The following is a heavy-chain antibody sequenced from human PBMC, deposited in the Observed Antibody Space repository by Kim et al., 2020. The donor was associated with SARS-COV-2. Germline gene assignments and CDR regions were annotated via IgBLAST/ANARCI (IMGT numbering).Heavy chain of an antibody. CDR3: ARGGYSHGFDI. Sequence: GGSLRLSCAASGLTFTDYWMHWVRQAPGKGLVWVSRIDIDGSGTIYADSVKGRFTVSRDNAKNTLYLLLNSLRAEDTAVYYCARGGYSHGFDIWGQGTMVTVSS. D-gene: IGHD3-22*01. CDR1: GLTFTDYW. CDR2: IDIDGSGT. V-gene: IGHV3-74*01. J-gene: IGHJ3*02.